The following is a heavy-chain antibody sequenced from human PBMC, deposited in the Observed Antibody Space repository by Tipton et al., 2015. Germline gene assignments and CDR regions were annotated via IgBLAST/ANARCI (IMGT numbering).Heavy chain of an antibody. D-gene: IGHD3-10*01. Sequence: QSGAEVKKPGSSVKVSCKASGGTFSTYAISWVRQAPGQGLEWMGGIIPIFDTANYAQKFQARVTITADKSTGTAYMELSSLRSEDTAFYYCAIDSPARRGSYYGSGSHFYDYGMDVWGLGTTVTVSS. J-gene: IGHJ6*02. V-gene: IGHV1-69*06. CDR2: IIPIFDTA. CDR3: AIDSPARRGSYYGSGSHFYDYGMDV. CDR1: GGTFSTYA.